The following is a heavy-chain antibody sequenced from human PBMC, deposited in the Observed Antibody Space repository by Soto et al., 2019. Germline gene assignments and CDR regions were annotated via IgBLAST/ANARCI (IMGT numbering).Heavy chain of an antibody. V-gene: IGHV1-46*01. Sequence: QVQLVQSGAEVRKPGASVKVSCKPSGYTFTTYNMHWVRQAPGQGLEWMGVINPSVGSTSYAQKFQGGVTMNRDTSTSTVYMERSSLRSEDTAVYYCARAWPGYFDYWGQGTLVTVSS. D-gene: IGHD5-12*01. CDR3: ARAWPGYFDY. J-gene: IGHJ4*02. CDR2: INPSVGST. CDR1: GYTFTTYN.